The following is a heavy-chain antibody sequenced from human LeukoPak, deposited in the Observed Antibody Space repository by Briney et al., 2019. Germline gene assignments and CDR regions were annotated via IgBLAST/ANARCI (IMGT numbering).Heavy chain of an antibody. V-gene: IGHV3-53*01. J-gene: IGHJ5*02. CDR2: IFSSNNT. CDR3: ARTVGYGDYSWFDP. CDR1: GFSVSSNY. D-gene: IGHD4-17*01. Sequence: GGSLRLSCAASGFSVSSNYMSWVRQAPGKGLEWVSIIFSSNNTYYADSVKGRFTISRDNSKNTLYLQMNSLRAEDTAVYYCARTVGYGDYSWFDPWGQGTLVTVSS.